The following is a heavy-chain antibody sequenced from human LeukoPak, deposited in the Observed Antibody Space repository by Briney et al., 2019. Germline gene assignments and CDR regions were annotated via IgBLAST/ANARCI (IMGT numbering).Heavy chain of an antibody. D-gene: IGHD1-26*01. CDR2: IIPILGIA. J-gene: IGHJ4*02. CDR3: AFHSGSYTQENFDY. V-gene: IGHV1-69*02. CDR1: GGTFSSYT. Sequence: SVKVSCKASGGTFSSYTISWVRQAPGQGLEWMGRIIPILGIANYAQKFQGRVTITADKSTSTAYMELSSLRSEDTGVYYCAFHSGSYTQENFDYWGQGTLVTVSS.